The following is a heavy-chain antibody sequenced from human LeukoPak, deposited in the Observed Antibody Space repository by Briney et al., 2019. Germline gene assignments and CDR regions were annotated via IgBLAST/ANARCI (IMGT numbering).Heavy chain of an antibody. CDR3: ARATRQSYDSSGYYHFDY. V-gene: IGHV1-18*01. D-gene: IGHD3-22*01. J-gene: IGHJ4*02. Sequence: ASVKVSCKASGYTFTSYGISWLRQAPGQGLEWMGWISAYNGDTNYAQKLQGRVTMTTDTSTSTAYMELRSLRSDDTAVYYCARATRQSYDSSGYYHFDYWGQGTLVTVPS. CDR1: GYTFTSYG. CDR2: ISAYNGDT.